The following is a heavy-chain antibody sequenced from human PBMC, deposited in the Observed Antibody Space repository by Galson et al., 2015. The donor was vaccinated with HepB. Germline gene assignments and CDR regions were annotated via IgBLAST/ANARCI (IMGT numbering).Heavy chain of an antibody. V-gene: IGHV3-33*08. CDR3: AREDKNIAVAALDY. J-gene: IGHJ4*02. Sequence: SLRLSCAASGFSFSNYGMHWVRQAPGKGLEWVALIWKDGSNKYFSDSVKGRFTISRDNSKKTLYLQMNSLRAEDTAAYYCAREDKNIAVAALDYWGQGTMVTVSS. CDR2: IWKDGSNK. CDR1: GFSFSNYG. D-gene: IGHD6-13*01.